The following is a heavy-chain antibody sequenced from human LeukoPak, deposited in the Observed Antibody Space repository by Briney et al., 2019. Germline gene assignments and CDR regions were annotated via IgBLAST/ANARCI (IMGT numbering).Heavy chain of an antibody. D-gene: IGHD2-21*02. CDR2: ISGGGGGT. V-gene: IGHV3-23*01. Sequence: SGGSLRLSCAASGFTFSSCAMSWVRQAPGKGLEWASVISGGGGGTYYADSVKGRFTISRDNSKNTLYLQLNSLRAEDTAIYYCAKDNVVVTSTPAFEGWGQGTLVTVSS. J-gene: IGHJ4*02. CDR3: AKDNVVVTSTPAFEG. CDR1: GFTFSSCA.